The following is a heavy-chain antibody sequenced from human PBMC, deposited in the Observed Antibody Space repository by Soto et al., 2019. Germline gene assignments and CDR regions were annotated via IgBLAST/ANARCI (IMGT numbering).Heavy chain of an antibody. CDR2: IIPIFGTT. Sequence: QVQLVQSGAEVKRPGSSVKVSCKTSGGTFSPYAISWLRQAPGQGLEWMGGIIPIFGTTNYAQKFQGRLTFVADESTSTAYMELISLTSDDTGLYYCAREIGVAVRFDPWGQGTLVTVSS. CDR1: GGTFSPYA. CDR3: AREIGVAVRFDP. D-gene: IGHD6-19*01. J-gene: IGHJ5*02. V-gene: IGHV1-69*01.